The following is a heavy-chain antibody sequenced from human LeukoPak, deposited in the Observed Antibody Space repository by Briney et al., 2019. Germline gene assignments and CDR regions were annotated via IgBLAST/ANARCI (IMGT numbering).Heavy chain of an antibody. CDR2: IRYGGST. V-gene: IGHV4-30-4*01. CDR1: GDSVSSGDHH. D-gene: IGHD6-13*01. J-gene: IGHJ4*02. Sequence: SQTLSLTCTVSGDSVSSGDHHWSWIRQPPGKGLEWIGYIRYGGSTYYNPSLRSRVIISVDMSKNQFSLSLNSLSAADSAVYYCARAAAVTNSWYYFDYWGQGTLVTVSS. CDR3: ARAAAVTNSWYYFDY.